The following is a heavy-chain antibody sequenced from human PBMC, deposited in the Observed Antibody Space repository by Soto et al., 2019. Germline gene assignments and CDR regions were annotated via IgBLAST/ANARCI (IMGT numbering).Heavy chain of an antibody. V-gene: IGHV3-30-3*01. CDR3: TRGRSMIANAGFEY. Sequence: QVQLVESGGGVVQPGTSLRLSCAASGFAVSSYSMHWVRQAPGKGLEWVAAMSFDGNSKYLADSGKGRFKIYRDTSKNTLSLEMESLGVDDSALYHCTRGRSMIANAGFEYWGQGNQVNVSS. CDR2: MSFDGNSK. J-gene: IGHJ4*02. D-gene: IGHD2-21*01. CDR1: GFAVSSYS.